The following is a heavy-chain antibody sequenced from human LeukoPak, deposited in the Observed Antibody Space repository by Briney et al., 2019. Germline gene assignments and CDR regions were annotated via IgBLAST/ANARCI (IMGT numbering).Heavy chain of an antibody. D-gene: IGHD3-10*01. J-gene: IGHJ5*02. Sequence: ASVKASCKASGYTFTGYYMHWVRQAPGQGLEWMGWINPNSGGTNYAQNFQGRVTMTRDTSIRTVYMELSRLRSDDTAVYYCANTYALGNYYKGGFDPWGQGTLVTVSS. CDR2: INPNSGGT. CDR1: GYTFTGYY. CDR3: ANTYALGNYYKGGFDP. V-gene: IGHV1-2*02.